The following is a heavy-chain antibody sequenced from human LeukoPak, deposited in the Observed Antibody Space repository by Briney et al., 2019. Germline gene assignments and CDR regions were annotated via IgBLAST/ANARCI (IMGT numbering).Heavy chain of an antibody. J-gene: IGHJ4*02. CDR2: IYYSGST. CDR3: ARRRNGLDY. CDR1: GGSISSSSYY. Sequence: SETLSLTCTVSGGSISSSSYYWGWIRQPPGKGLEWIGSIYYSGSTYYNPSLKSRVTISVDTSKNQFSLKLSSVTAADTAVYYCARRRNGLDYWGQGTLVTVSS. D-gene: IGHD1-1*01. V-gene: IGHV4-39*07.